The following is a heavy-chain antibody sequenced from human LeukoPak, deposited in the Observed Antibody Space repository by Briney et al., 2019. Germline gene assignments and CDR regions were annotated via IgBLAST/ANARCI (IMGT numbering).Heavy chain of an antibody. CDR2: IIPIFGTA. D-gene: IGHD5-18*01. CDR1: GGTFSSYA. Sequence: SVKVSCKASGGTFSSYAISWVRQAPGQGLEWMGGIIPIFGTANYAQRFQGRVTITADKSTSTAYMEPSSLRSEDTAVYYCAASGYSPYGIWGQGTMVTVSS. CDR3: AASGYSPYGI. J-gene: IGHJ3*02. V-gene: IGHV1-69*06.